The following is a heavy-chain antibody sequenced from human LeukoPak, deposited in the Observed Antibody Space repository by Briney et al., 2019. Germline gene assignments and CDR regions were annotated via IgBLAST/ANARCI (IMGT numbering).Heavy chain of an antibody. CDR1: GASITSGRYY. Sequence: SETLSLTCSVYGASITSGRYYWGWMRQAPGKGLEWIGTIHYSGTPTFYNPSLESRVSLFSDTSRNDFSLRLRSVTAAYTAVYYCAAGGDDAKAGYWGQGTLVTVSS. D-gene: IGHD3-16*01. CDR2: IHYSGTPT. J-gene: IGHJ4*02. CDR3: AAGGDDAKAGY. V-gene: IGHV4-39*02.